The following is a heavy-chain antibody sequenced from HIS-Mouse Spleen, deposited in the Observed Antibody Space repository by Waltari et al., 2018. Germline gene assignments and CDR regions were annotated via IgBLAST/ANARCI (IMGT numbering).Heavy chain of an antibody. CDR2: ISYDGSNK. J-gene: IGHJ4*02. CDR1: GFTFSCYV. D-gene: IGHD6-6*01. V-gene: IGHV3-30-3*01. CDR3: ARDEGSSFRFDY. Sequence: QVQLVESGVGVVQPGSALRLSCAACGFTFSCYVMHWVRQVQGKGLEWVAVISYDGSNKYYAASVKGRFTISRDNSKNTLYLQMNSLRAEDTAVYYCARDEGSSFRFDYWGQGTLVTVSS.